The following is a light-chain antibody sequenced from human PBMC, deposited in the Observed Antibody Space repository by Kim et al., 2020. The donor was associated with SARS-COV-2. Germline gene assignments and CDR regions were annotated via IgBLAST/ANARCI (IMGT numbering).Light chain of an antibody. CDR3: QAWDSGTVV. J-gene: IGLJ2*01. CDR2: QDN. Sequence: SVSTGQTASITCSGDKLEKKYVYWYQQRPGQSPVLVIYQDNLRPSGIPERFSGSNSGNPATLTIRETQPVDEADYFCQAWDSGTVVFGGGTQLTVL. CDR1: KLEKKY. V-gene: IGLV3-1*01.